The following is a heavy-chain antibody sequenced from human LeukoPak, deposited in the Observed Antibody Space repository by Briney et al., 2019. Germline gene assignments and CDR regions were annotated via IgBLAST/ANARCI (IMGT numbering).Heavy chain of an antibody. D-gene: IGHD5-12*01. CDR2: INHSGST. Sequence: SETLSLTCAVYGGSFSGYYWSWIRQPPGKGLEWIGEINHSGSTNYNPSLKSRVTISVDTSKNQFSLKLSSVTAADTAVYYCAGAAGIVATTQEYYFDYWGQGTLVTVSS. J-gene: IGHJ4*02. CDR1: GGSFSGYY. CDR3: AGAAGIVATTQEYYFDY. V-gene: IGHV4-34*01.